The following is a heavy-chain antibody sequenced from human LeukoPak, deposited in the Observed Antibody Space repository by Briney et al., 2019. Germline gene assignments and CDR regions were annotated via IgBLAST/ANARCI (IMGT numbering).Heavy chain of an antibody. CDR1: GYTFTSYA. CDR3: AGGKRYYYGMDV. V-gene: IGHV1-3*01. CDR2: INAGNGNT. J-gene: IGHJ6*04. Sequence: ASVKVSCKASGYTFTSYAMHWVRQAPGQRLEWMGWINAGNGNTKYPQKFRGRVTITRDTSASTAYMELSSLRSEDTAVYYCAGGKRYYYGMDVWGKGTTVTVSS.